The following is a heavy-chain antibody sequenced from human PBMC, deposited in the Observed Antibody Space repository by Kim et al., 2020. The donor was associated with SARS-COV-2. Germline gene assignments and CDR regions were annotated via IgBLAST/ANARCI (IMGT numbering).Heavy chain of an antibody. D-gene: IGHD6-13*01. CDR1: GFTFSSYV. CDR3: VLSSNLHFDH. CDR2: ITRSGAGT. V-gene: IGHV3-23*01. Sequence: GGSLRLSCAASGFTFSSYVMSWVRQVPGKGLEWVSAITRSGAGTYHADSVKGRGIISRDNSKNTLYLQMKSLRAEGTALYYCVLSSNLHFDHWGQWNLVT. J-gene: IGHJ4*02.